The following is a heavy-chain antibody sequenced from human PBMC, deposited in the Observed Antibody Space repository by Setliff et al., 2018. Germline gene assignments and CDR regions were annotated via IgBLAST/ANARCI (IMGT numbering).Heavy chain of an antibody. CDR2: INPSTGSA. Sequence: GASVKVSCKASGYTFTTYYMYWLRQAPGQGPEWMGIINPSTGSANYAQKFHGRVTMTRDTSTSTVYMELSSLRSDDTAVYYCARGEISYDTSGYYYDFKAFQYWGRGTLVTVSS. CDR3: ARGEISYDTSGYYYDFKAFQY. J-gene: IGHJ1*01. D-gene: IGHD3-22*01. V-gene: IGHV1-46*01. CDR1: GYTFTTYY.